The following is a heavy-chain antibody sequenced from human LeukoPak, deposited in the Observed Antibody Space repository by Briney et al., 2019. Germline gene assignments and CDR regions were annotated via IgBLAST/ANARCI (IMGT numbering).Heavy chain of an antibody. CDR3: ARGIDY. V-gene: IGHV4-34*01. J-gene: IGHJ4*02. CDR1: GGSFSGYY. CDR2: INHSGST. Sequence: PSETLSLICAVYGGSFSGYYWSWIRQPPGKGLEWIGEINHSGSTNYNPSLKSRVTISVDTSKNQFSLKLSSVTAADTAVYYCARGIDYWGQGTLVTVSS.